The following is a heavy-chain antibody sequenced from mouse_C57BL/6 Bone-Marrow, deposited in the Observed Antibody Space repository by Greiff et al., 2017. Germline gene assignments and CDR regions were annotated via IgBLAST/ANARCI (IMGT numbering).Heavy chain of an antibody. J-gene: IGHJ1*03. CDR1: GYTFTSYW. Sequence: QVQLQQPGAELVKPGASVKLSCKASGYTFTSYWMHWVKQRPGQGLEWIGMIHPNSGSTNYNEKFKSKATLTVDKSSSTAYMQLSSLTSEDSAVYYCATNYYGSSWYFDVWGTGTTVTVSS. CDR3: ATNYYGSSWYFDV. D-gene: IGHD1-1*01. V-gene: IGHV1-64*01. CDR2: IHPNSGST.